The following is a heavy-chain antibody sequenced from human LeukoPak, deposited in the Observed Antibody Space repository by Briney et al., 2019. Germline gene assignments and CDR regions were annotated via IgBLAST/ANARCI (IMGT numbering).Heavy chain of an antibody. D-gene: IGHD6-6*01. CDR1: GFTFSSYG. Sequence: GRSLRLSCAASGFTFSSYGMHWVRQAPGKGLEWVAIIWYDGSNKYYADSVKGRFTISRDNSKNTLYLQMNSLRAEDTAVYYCAKAEDSSSIYYYYYYMDVWGKGTTVTVSS. CDR3: AKAEDSSSIYYYYYYMDV. J-gene: IGHJ6*03. CDR2: IWYDGSNK. V-gene: IGHV3-33*06.